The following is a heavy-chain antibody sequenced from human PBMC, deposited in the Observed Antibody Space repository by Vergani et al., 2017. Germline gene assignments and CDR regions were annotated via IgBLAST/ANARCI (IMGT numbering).Heavy chain of an antibody. Sequence: QVQLQESGPGLVRPSETLSLTCTVSGGPLSGYYWNWIRQTPGEGLEWIGYVEDSGYFNYNPSLKTRVSMSSDTSNNQFSLMLSSVPVADTAVYYCARSIVSRNPPDYFDNWGQGTLVTVSS. CDR1: GGPLSGYY. V-gene: IGHV4-59*01. D-gene: IGHD1-14*01. CDR2: VEDSGYF. J-gene: IGHJ4*02. CDR3: ARSIVSRNPPDYFDN.